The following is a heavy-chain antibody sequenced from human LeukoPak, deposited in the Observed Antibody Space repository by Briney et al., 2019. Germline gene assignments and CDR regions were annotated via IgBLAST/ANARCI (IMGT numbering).Heavy chain of an antibody. CDR3: TRGAGWLIDY. Sequence: SETLSLTCAVYGGSFSSYYWSWIRQPPGKGLEWIGEINHSGSTNYNPSLKSRVTISADTSKNQFSLKLNSLTTADTAVYYCTRGAGWLIDYWGQGILVTVSS. CDR1: GGSFSSYY. J-gene: IGHJ4*02. V-gene: IGHV4-34*01. CDR2: INHSGST. D-gene: IGHD3-16*01.